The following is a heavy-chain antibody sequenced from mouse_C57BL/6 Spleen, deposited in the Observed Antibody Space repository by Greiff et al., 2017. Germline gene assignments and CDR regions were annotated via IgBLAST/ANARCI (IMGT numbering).Heavy chain of an antibody. CDR2: INPNTGGT. Sequence: EVQLQQSGPELVKPGASVKISCKASGYTFTDYYMHWVKQSHGKSLEWIGDINPNTGGTSYNQKFKGKATLTVDKSSSTAYMELRSLTSEDSAVYYCARVPIYDGNCDYDVEYSSQGTSVTVSS. CDR1: GYTFTDYY. V-gene: IGHV1-26*01. D-gene: IGHD2-1*01. J-gene: IGHJ4*01. CDR3: ARVPIYDGNCDYDVEY.